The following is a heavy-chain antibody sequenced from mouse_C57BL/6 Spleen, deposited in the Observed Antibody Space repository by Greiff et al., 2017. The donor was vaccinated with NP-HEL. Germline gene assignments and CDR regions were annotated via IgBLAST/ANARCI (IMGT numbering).Heavy chain of an antibody. CDR1: GFTFSSYG. V-gene: IGHV5-6*01. Sequence: DVQLVESGGDLVKPGGSLKLSCAASGFTFSSYGMSWVRQTPDKRLEWVATISSGGSYTYYPDSVKGRFTISRDNAKNTLYLQMSSLKSEDTAMYYCARYDYVPYYFDYWGQGTTLTVSS. CDR2: ISSGGSYT. D-gene: IGHD2-4*01. CDR3: ARYDYVPYYFDY. J-gene: IGHJ2*01.